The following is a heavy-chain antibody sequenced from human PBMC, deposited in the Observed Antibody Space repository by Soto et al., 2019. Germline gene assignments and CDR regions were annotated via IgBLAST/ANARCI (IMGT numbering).Heavy chain of an antibody. CDR1: GFSLSTSGVG. Sequence: SGPTLVNPTQTLTLTCTFSGFSLSTSGVGVGWIRQPPGKALEWLALIYWNDDKRYSPSLKSRLTITKDTSKNQVVLTMTNMDPVDTATYYCAHRLPHCSSTSCYYNWFESWGQGTRVTVSS. D-gene: IGHD2-2*01. CDR3: AHRLPHCSSTSCYYNWFES. J-gene: IGHJ5*01. V-gene: IGHV2-5*01. CDR2: IYWNDDK.